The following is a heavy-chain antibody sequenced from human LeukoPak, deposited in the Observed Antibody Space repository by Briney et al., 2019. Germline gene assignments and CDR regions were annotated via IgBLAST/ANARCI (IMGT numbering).Heavy chain of an antibody. CDR3: ARDYCGGDCYSDY. V-gene: IGHV3-7*01. Sequence: GGSLRLSCAASGFTFSSYWMSWVRQAPGKGLEWVANIKQDGSEKYYVDSVKGRFTISRDNAKNSLYLRMNSLRAEDTAVYYCARDYCGGDCYSDYWGQGTLVTVSS. D-gene: IGHD2-21*02. J-gene: IGHJ4*02. CDR2: IKQDGSEK. CDR1: GFTFSSYW.